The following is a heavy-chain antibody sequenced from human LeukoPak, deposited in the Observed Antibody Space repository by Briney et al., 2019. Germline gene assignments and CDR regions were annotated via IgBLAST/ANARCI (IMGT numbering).Heavy chain of an antibody. CDR2: IIPIFGTA. J-gene: IGHJ5*02. V-gene: IGHV1-69*13. Sequence: SVKVSFKASGGTFSRYAISWVRQAPGQGLEWMGGIIPIFGTANYAQKFQGRVTITADESTSTAYMELSSLRSEDTAVYYCAGGGSSWSNNWFDPWGQGTLVTVSS. CDR3: AGGGSSWSNNWFDP. D-gene: IGHD6-13*01. CDR1: GGTFSRYA.